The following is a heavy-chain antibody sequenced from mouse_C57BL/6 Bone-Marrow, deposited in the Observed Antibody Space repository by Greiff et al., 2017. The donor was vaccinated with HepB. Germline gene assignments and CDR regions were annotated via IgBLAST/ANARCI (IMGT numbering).Heavy chain of an antibody. CDR2: IWSDGST. J-gene: IGHJ4*01. CDR3: ASYYGKEYYYAMDY. V-gene: IGHV2-6-2*01. Sequence: LVAPSQSLSITCTVSGFSLTSYGVHWVRQPPGKGLEWLVVIWSDGSTTYNSALKSRLSISKDNSKSQVFLKMNSLQTDDTAMYYCASYYGKEYYYAMDYWGQGTSVTVSS. CDR1: GFSLTSYG. D-gene: IGHD1-1*01.